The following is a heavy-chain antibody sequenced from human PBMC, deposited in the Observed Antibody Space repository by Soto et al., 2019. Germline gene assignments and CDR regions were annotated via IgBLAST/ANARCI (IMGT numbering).Heavy chain of an antibody. J-gene: IGHJ4*02. D-gene: IGHD3-16*02. Sequence: PGGSLRLSCAASGFTFDDYAMHWVRQAPGKGLEWVSGISWNSGSIGYADSVKGRFTISRDNAKNSLYLQMNSLRAEDTALYYCAKVRLRLGELSSASYYFDYWGQGTLVTVSS. CDR2: ISWNSGSI. CDR1: GFTFDDYA. CDR3: AKVRLRLGELSSASYYFDY. V-gene: IGHV3-9*01.